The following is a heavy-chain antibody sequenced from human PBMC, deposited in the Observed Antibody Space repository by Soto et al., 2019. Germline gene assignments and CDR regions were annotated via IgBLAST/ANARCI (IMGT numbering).Heavy chain of an antibody. V-gene: IGHV4-31*03. CDR2: IYYSGGT. D-gene: IGHD3-16*02. Sequence: SETLSLTCTVSGGSISSGGYYWSWIRQHPGKGLEWIGYIYYSGGTYYNPSLKSRVTISVDTSKNQFSLKLSSVTAADTAVYYCARTYYDYVWGSYRYGGNWFDPWGQGTLVTVSS. CDR1: GGSISSGGYY. J-gene: IGHJ5*02. CDR3: ARTYYDYVWGSYRYGGNWFDP.